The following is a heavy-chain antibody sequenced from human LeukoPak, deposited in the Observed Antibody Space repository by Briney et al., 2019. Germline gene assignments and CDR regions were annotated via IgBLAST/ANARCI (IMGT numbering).Heavy chain of an antibody. CDR3: ARLKDYRTVYEY. V-gene: IGHV3-7*02. CDR1: GFTFNSHW. Sequence: GGSLRLSCEASGFTFNSHWMSWVRQAPGEGLEWVASINQDKTALRYVDSVRGRFTISRDNARSLLYLEMSSLRAEDTAVYFCARLKDYRTVYEYWGPGTLVTVSS. J-gene: IGHJ4*02. CDR2: INQDKTAL. D-gene: IGHD4-11*01.